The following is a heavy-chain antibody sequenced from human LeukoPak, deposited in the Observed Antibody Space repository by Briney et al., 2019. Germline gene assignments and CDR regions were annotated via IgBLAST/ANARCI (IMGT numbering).Heavy chain of an antibody. CDR1: GFTFDDYG. J-gene: IGHJ4*02. CDR3: ARGHLCDSSGYYLGY. CDR2: INWNGDST. D-gene: IGHD3-22*01. V-gene: IGHV3-20*04. Sequence: GGSLRLSCAASGFTFDDYGMSWVRQAPGKGLEWVSGINWNGDSTGYADSVKGRFTISRDNAKNSQYLQMNNLRAEDTALYYCARGHLCDSSGYYLGYWGQGTLVTVSS.